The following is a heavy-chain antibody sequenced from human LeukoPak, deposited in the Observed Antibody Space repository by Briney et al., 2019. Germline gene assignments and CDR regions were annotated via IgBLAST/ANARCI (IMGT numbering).Heavy chain of an antibody. Sequence: SETLSLTCTVSGGSISSRSYYWSWIRQPAGTGLEWIGRIYTSGSTNYNPSLKSRVTISVDTSKNQFSLKLSSVTAADTAVYYCARHYYYDSSGSRDAFDIWGQGTMVTVSS. D-gene: IGHD3-22*01. V-gene: IGHV4-61*02. CDR2: IYTSGST. CDR1: GGSISSRSYY. CDR3: ARHYYYDSSGSRDAFDI. J-gene: IGHJ3*02.